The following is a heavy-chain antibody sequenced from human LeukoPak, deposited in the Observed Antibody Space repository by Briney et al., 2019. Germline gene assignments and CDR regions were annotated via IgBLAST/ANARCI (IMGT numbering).Heavy chain of an antibody. CDR2: IYYSGST. D-gene: IGHD3-16*01. CDR1: GGSISSYY. J-gene: IGHJ4*02. CDR3: ARDRYDYVWGSITDY. Sequence: SETLSLTCTVSGGSISSYYWSWIRQPPGKGLEWIGYIYYSGSTNYNPSLKSRVTISVDTSKNQFSLKLSSVTAADTAVYYCARDRYDYVWGSITDYWGQGTLVTVSS. V-gene: IGHV4-59*01.